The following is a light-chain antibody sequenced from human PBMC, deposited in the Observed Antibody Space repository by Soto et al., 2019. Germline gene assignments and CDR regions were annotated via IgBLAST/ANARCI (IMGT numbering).Light chain of an antibody. CDR1: QSVNDRY. CDR2: GAS. CDR3: QQYGSSPPT. J-gene: IGKJ1*01. V-gene: IGKV3-20*01. Sequence: EIVLTQSPGTLSLSPGERATLSCRTSQSVNDRYLVWYQQKPGQAPRLLIYGASSRATGIPDRFSGSGSGTDFTLTINRLEPEDFAVYYCQQYGSSPPTFGQGTKVEIK.